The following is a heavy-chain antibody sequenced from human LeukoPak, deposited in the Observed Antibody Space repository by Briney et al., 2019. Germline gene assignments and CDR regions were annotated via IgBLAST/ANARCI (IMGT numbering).Heavy chain of an antibody. D-gene: IGHD3-22*01. J-gene: IGHJ6*03. CDR2: INSDGSST. V-gene: IGHV3-74*01. CDR3: ARDWYYYDSSGYSRENMDV. CDR1: GFTFSSYW. Sequence: TGGSLRLSCAASGFTFSSYWMHWVRQAPGKGLVWVSRINSDGSSTSYADSVKGRFTISRDNAKNTLYLQMNSLRAEDTAVYYCARDWYYYDSSGYSRENMDVWGKGTTVTVSS.